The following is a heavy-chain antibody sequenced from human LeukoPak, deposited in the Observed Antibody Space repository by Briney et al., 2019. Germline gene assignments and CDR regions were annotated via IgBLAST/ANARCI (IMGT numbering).Heavy chain of an antibody. CDR1: GFTFSSYS. J-gene: IGHJ4*02. CDR2: ISSSSSYI. D-gene: IGHD6-13*01. CDR3: AREGGIQGHSAEDY. V-gene: IGHV3-21*01. Sequence: PGGSLRLSCAASGFTFSSYSMNWVRQAPGKGLEWVSSISSSSSYIYYADSVKGRFTISRDNAKNSLYLQMNSLRAEDTAVYYCAREGGIQGHSAEDYWGQGTLVTVSS.